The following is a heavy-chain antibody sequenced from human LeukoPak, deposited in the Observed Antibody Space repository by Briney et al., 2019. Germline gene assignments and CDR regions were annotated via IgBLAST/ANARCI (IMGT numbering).Heavy chain of an antibody. CDR1: GYTFTSYY. CDR3: ARASGYYDSTGWFDP. D-gene: IGHD3-22*01. J-gene: IGHJ5*02. CDR2: INPSGGST. Sequence: GASVKVSCKASGYTFTSYYMHWVRQAPGQGLEWMGIINPSGGSTSYAQKFQGRVTMTRDTSTSTVYMELSSLRSEDTAVYYCARASGYYDSTGWFDPWGQGTLVTVSS. V-gene: IGHV1-46*01.